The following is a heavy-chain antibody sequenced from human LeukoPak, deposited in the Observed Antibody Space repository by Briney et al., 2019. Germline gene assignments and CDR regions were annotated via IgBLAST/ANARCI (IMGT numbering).Heavy chain of an antibody. Sequence: SETLSLTCSVSGYSISSGYYWGWIRQPPGKGLEWIGSIYHSGSTYYNASLKSRVTISVDTSKNQFSLKLSSVTAADTAVYYCARRRGDYYGSGSYYEGWFDPWGQGTLVTVSS. V-gene: IGHV4-38-2*01. CDR2: IYHSGST. CDR1: GYSISSGYY. CDR3: ARRRGDYYGSGSYYEGWFDP. D-gene: IGHD3-10*01. J-gene: IGHJ5*02.